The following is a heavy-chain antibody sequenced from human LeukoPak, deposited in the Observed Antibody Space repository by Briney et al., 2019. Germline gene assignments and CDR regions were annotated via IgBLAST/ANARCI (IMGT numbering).Heavy chain of an antibody. V-gene: IGHV3-74*01. D-gene: IGHD3-22*01. CDR1: RFTFSRYW. CDR3: ARDGNYYDSSGPADY. Sequence: PGGSLRLSCAASRFTFSRYWMHWVRQAPGRGLVWVSRINSVGVSRSYADSVKGRFTISRDNAKNTLYLQMNTLRAEDTGVYYCARDGNYYDSSGPADYWGQGTLVTVSS. J-gene: IGHJ4*02. CDR2: INSVGVSR.